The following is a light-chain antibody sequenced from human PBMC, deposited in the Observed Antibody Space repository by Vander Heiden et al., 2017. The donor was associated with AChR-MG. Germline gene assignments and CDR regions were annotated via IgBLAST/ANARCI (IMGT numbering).Light chain of an antibody. CDR3: QQYNNWPPYT. V-gene: IGKV3-15*01. CDR2: GAS. CDR1: QSGSSN. Sequence: EILMTPSPATLSVSPGERATLYCRASQSGSSNLAWYQQKPGQAPRLLIYGASTRATGIPARFSGSGCGTEFTLTISSLQLEDFAVYYCQQYNNWPPYTFGQGTKLEIK. J-gene: IGKJ2*01.